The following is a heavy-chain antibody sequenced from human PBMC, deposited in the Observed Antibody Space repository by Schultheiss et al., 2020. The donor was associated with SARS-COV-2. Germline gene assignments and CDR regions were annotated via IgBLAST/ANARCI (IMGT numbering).Heavy chain of an antibody. J-gene: IGHJ6*02. D-gene: IGHD1-26*01. CDR3: ARDQGGYKWELHPPRDGMDV. CDR1: GYTFTSYD. Sequence: ASVKVSCKASGYTFTSYDINWVRQATGQGLEWMGWINPNSGGTNYAQKFQGRVTMTRDTSISTAYMELSSLRSEDTAVYYCARDQGGYKWELHPPRDGMDVWGQGTTVTVSS. CDR2: INPNSGGT. V-gene: IGHV1-2*02.